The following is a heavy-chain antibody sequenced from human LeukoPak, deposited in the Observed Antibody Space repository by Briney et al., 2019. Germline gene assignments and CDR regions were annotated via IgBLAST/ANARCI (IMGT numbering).Heavy chain of an antibody. CDR3: ARAQTTVTTPLYYCYYYYMDV. Sequence: GGSLRLSCAASGFTFSSFSMNWVRQAPGKGLEWVSSISSSSSYIYYADSVKGRFTISRDNARNSLYLQMNSLRAEDTAVYYCARAQTTVTTPLYYCYYYYMDVWGKGTTVTVSS. J-gene: IGHJ6*03. CDR2: ISSSSSYI. V-gene: IGHV3-21*01. D-gene: IGHD4-11*01. CDR1: GFTFSSFS.